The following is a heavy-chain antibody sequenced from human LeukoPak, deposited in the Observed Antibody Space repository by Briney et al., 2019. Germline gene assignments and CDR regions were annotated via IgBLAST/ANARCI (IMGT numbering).Heavy chain of an antibody. CDR3: AREDVTYCGGDCLSDP. J-gene: IGHJ5*02. CDR2: IYHSGST. Sequence: SETLSLTCAVSGGSISSSNWWSWVRQPPGKGLEWIGEIYHSGSTNYNPSLKSRVTISVDTSKNQFSLKLSSVTAADTAVYYCAREDVTYCGGDCLSDPWGQGTLVTVSS. V-gene: IGHV4-4*02. D-gene: IGHD2-21*01. CDR1: GGSISSSNW.